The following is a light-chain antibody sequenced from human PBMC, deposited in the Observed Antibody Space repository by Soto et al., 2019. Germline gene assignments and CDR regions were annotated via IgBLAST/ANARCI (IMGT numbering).Light chain of an antibody. CDR2: DAS. J-gene: IGKJ2*01. V-gene: IGKV1-33*01. CDR3: QQYDNLPYT. CDR1: QDISNY. Sequence: DIQMTQSPSSLSASVGDRVTITCQASQDISNYLNWYQQKPGKAPKLLIYDASNLETGVPARFSGSGSGTDFTFHISSLQREDIATYYCQQYDNLPYTFGQGTKLEIK.